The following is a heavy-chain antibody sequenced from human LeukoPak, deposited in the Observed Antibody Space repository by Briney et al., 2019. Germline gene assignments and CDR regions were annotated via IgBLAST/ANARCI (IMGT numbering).Heavy chain of an antibody. Sequence: GGSLRLSCAASGFTFSDYYMSWIRQAPGKGLEWVGRIKSKTDGGTTDYAAPVKGRFTISRDDSKNTLYLQMNSLKTEDTAVYYCTTDYDTYYYDSSGYPLEGPKKIDYWGQGTLVTVSS. CDR2: IKSKTDGGTT. D-gene: IGHD3-22*01. CDR1: GFTFSDYY. V-gene: IGHV3-15*01. CDR3: TTDYDTYYYDSSGYPLEGPKKIDY. J-gene: IGHJ4*02.